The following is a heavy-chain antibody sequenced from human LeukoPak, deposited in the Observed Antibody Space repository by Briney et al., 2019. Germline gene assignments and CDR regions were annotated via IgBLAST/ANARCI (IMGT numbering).Heavy chain of an antibody. J-gene: IGHJ5*02. CDR3: VRGQRPVETGVVRLDP. V-gene: IGHV1-2*02. CDR1: GYTFTGYY. Sequence: ASVKVSCKASGYTFTGYYMHWVRQAPGQGLEWMGWINPDTGGTNFAEKFQGRATMTRDTSLTTVHMEMSRLTSDDTAVYYCVRGQRPVETGVVRLDPWGQGTLVTVSS. CDR2: INPDTGGT. D-gene: IGHD5-18*01.